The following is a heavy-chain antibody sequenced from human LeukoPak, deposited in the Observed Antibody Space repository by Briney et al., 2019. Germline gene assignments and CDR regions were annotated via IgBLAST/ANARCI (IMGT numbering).Heavy chain of an antibody. CDR3: ARVEGSGWPVGRYWYFDL. J-gene: IGHJ2*01. CDR1: GGSINSSNW. V-gene: IGHV4-4*02. Sequence: SGTLSLTCAVSGGSINSSNWWSWVRQPPGKGLEWIGEIYHSGSTNYNPSLKSRVTISVDKSKNQFSLKLSSVTAADTAVYYCARVEGSGWPVGRYWYFDLWGRGTLVTVSS. D-gene: IGHD6-19*01. CDR2: IYHSGST.